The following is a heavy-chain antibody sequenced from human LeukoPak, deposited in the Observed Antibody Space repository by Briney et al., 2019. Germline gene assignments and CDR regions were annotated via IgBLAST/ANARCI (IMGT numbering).Heavy chain of an antibody. CDR3: AKGSAAAATIYTFDV. CDR2: ISSSGDST. CDR1: GFTFSSYA. Sequence: GGSLRLSCAASGFTFSSYAMSWVRQAPGKGLEWVSAISSSGDSTYYADSVKGRFAISRDNSKNTLFLQMNSLRADDTAVYYCAKGSAAAATIYTFDVWGQGTLVTVSS. J-gene: IGHJ3*01. V-gene: IGHV3-23*01. D-gene: IGHD6-13*01.